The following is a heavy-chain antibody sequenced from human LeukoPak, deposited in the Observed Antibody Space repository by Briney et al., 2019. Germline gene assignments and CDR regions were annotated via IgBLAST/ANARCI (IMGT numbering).Heavy chain of an antibody. CDR1: GGSISSGDYY. CDR2: IYYSGST. V-gene: IGHV4-30-4*08. Sequence: SQTLSLTCTVSGGSISSGDYYWSWIRQPPGKGLEWIGYIYYSGSTYYNPSLKSRVTISVDTSRNQFSLKLSSVTAADTAVYYCARGLGGSERFDYWGQGTLVTVSS. D-gene: IGHD1-26*01. CDR3: ARGLGGSERFDY. J-gene: IGHJ4*02.